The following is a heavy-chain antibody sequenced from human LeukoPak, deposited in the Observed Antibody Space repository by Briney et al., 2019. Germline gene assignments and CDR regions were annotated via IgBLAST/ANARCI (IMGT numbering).Heavy chain of an antibody. D-gene: IGHD6-19*01. J-gene: IGHJ4*02. Sequence: PGGSLRLSCAAPGFTFSSYWMSWVRQAPGKGLEWVANIKQDGSEKYYVDSVKGRFTISRDNAKNSLYLQMSSLRAEDTAVYYCARDGQWLVPIDYWGQGTLVTVSS. CDR2: IKQDGSEK. CDR3: ARDGQWLVPIDY. V-gene: IGHV3-7*01. CDR1: GFTFSSYW.